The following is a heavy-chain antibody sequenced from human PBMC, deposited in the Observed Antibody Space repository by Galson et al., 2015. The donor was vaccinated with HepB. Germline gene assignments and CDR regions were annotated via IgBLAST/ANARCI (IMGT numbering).Heavy chain of an antibody. V-gene: IGHV1-3*01. D-gene: IGHD6-13*01. CDR1: GYTFTSYA. CDR3: ACTLSAAEYYFDY. Sequence: SVKVSCKASGYTFTSYAMHWVRQAPGQRLEWMGWINAGNGNTKYSQKFQGRVTITRDTSASTAYMELSSLRSEDTAVYYRACTLSAAEYYFDYWGQGTLVTVSS. CDR2: INAGNGNT. J-gene: IGHJ4*02.